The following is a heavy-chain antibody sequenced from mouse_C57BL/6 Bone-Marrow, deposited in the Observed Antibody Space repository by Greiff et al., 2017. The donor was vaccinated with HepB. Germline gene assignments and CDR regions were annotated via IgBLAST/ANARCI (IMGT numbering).Heavy chain of an antibody. D-gene: IGHD2-5*01. CDR3: ARDSNYAMDY. CDR2: INPYNGGT. J-gene: IGHJ4*01. CDR1: GYTFTDYY. V-gene: IGHV1-19*01. Sequence: VQLQQSGPVLVKPGASVKMSCKASGYTFTDYYMNWVKQSHGKSLEWIGVINPYNGGTSYNQKFKGKATLTVDKSSSTAYMQLSSLTTEDSAIYYCARDSNYAMDYWGQGTSVTVSS.